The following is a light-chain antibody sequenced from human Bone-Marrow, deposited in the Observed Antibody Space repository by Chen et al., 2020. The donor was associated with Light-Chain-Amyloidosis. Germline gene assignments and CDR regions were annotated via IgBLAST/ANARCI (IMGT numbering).Light chain of an antibody. J-gene: IGLJ1*01. CDR2: EVT. V-gene: IGLV2-14*01. CDR3: SSYTITNTLV. CDR1: SSDVGGDNH. Sequence: QSALTQPASVSGSPGQSITISCTGTSSDVGGDNHVSWYQQHPDQAPKLMIYEVTNRPSWVPDRFSRSKSDNTASLTISGLQTEAEADYFCSSYTITNTLVFGSGTRVTVL.